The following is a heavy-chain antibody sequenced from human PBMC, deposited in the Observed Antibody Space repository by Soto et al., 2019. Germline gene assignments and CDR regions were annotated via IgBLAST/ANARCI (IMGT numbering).Heavy chain of an antibody. D-gene: IGHD6-19*01. CDR1: GYTFTSYA. J-gene: IGHJ4*02. Sequence: ASVKVSCKASGYTFTSYAMHWVRQAPGQRLEWMGWINAGNGNTKYSQKFQGRVTITRDTSASTAYMELSSLRSEDTAVYYCARRAVAGTYFDYGGQGTLVTVSS. CDR3: ARRAVAGTYFDY. CDR2: INAGNGNT. V-gene: IGHV1-3*01.